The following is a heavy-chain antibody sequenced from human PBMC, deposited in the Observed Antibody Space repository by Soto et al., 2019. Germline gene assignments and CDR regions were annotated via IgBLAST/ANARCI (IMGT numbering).Heavy chain of an antibody. J-gene: IGHJ6*02. Sequence: ASVKVSCKASGYTFTGYYMHWVRQAPGQGLEWMGWINPNSGGTNYAQKFQGWVTMTRDTSISTAYMELSRLRSDDTAVYYCARERRAQNYYYGMDVWGQGTTVTVSS. CDR1: GYTFTGYY. CDR2: INPNSGGT. CDR3: ARERRAQNYYYGMDV. V-gene: IGHV1-2*04.